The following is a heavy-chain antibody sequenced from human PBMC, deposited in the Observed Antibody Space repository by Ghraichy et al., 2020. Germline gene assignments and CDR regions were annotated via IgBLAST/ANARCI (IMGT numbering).Heavy chain of an antibody. V-gene: IGHV3-74*01. CDR1: GFTFSSYW. J-gene: IGHJ4*02. Sequence: GEALNISCAASGFTFSSYWMHWVRQTPGEGLMWVSRMNSDASVTTYADSVKGRFTISRDNAKNTLYLQLNSVRAEDTAVYYCARDLGRAPLWGQGTLVTVSS. CDR2: MNSDASVT. D-gene: IGHD1-14*01. CDR3: ARDLGRAPL.